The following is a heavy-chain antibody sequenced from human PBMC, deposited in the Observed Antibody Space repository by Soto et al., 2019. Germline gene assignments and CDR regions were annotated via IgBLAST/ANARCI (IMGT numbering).Heavy chain of an antibody. CDR1: GFTFSSYG. V-gene: IGHV3-30*18. CDR2: ISYDGSNK. CDR3: AKDSCSSTSCSGGLHYYFDY. D-gene: IGHD2-2*01. Sequence: GGSLRLSCAASGFTFSSYGMHWVRQAPGKGLEWVAVISYDGSNKYYADSVKGRFTISRDNSKNTLYLQMNSLRAEDTAVYYCAKDSCSSTSCSGGLHYYFDYWGQGTLVTVSS. J-gene: IGHJ4*02.